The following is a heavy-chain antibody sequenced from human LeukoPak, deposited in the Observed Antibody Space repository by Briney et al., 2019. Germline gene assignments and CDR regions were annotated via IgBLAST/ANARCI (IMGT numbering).Heavy chain of an antibody. V-gene: IGHV4-31*03. J-gene: IGHJ6*02. CDR3: ARDRSSQYCSSTSCYRGGYYYGIDV. CDR1: GGSISSGGYY. D-gene: IGHD2-2*02. Sequence: SETLSLTCTVSGGSISSGGYYWSWIRQHPGKGLEWIGYIYYSGSTYYNPSLKSRVTISVDTSKNQFSLKLSSVTAADTAVYYCARDRSSQYCSSTSCYRGGYYYGIDVWGQGTTVTVSS. CDR2: IYYSGST.